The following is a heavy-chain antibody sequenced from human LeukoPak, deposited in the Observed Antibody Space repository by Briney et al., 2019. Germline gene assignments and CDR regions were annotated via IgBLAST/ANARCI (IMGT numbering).Heavy chain of an antibody. D-gene: IGHD2-2*01. V-gene: IGHV3-23*01. CDR3: AKDQRGSYAPDAFDI. Sequence: TGGSLRLSCAASGFTFSSYAMSWVRQAPGKGLEWVSAISGSGGSTYYADSVKGRFTISRDNSKNTLYLQMNSLRAEDTAVYYCAKDQRGSYAPDAFDIWGQGTMVTVSS. CDR2: ISGSGGST. J-gene: IGHJ3*02. CDR1: GFTFSSYA.